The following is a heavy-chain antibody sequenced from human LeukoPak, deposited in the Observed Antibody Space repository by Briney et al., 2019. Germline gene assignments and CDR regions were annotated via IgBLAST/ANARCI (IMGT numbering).Heavy chain of an antibody. CDR2: MYYSGST. D-gene: IGHD1-26*01. V-gene: IGHV4-39*01. CDR3: ARQGGSPDWFDP. J-gene: IGHJ5*02. Sequence: SETLSLTRTVAGGSIRSRSYYWVWIRQPPGKGLEWIGSMYYSGSTYYNLSLKSRVTISVDTSKNQFSLKLSSVTAADTAVYYCARQGGSPDWFDPWGQGTLVTVSS. CDR1: GGSIRSRSYY.